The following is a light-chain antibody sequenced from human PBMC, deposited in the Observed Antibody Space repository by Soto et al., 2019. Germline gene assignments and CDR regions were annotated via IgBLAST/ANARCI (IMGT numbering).Light chain of an antibody. CDR2: EVS. CDR3: ISYGINSARV. Sequence: QSALTQPASVSGSPGQSITISCTGTSSDVGAYDYVSWYQQHPGKAPKVIIYEVSNRPSGVSNRFSGSKSGNTASLTISGLQAEDEADYYCISYGINSARVFGGGTKLTVL. J-gene: IGLJ3*02. V-gene: IGLV2-14*01. CDR1: SSDVGAYDY.